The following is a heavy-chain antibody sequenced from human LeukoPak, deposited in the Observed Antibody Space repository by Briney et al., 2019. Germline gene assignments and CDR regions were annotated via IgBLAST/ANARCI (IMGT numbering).Heavy chain of an antibody. D-gene: IGHD4-17*01. CDR2: ISYIGST. Sequence: SETLSLTCAVSDDSFSSHYWTWIRQPPGKGLEWIGYISYIGSTNYNPSLKSRVTISIDASRNQFSLRLSSVTAADTAVYYCARDLVTVTKGFDIWGQGTMVSVSS. CDR1: DDSFSSHY. CDR3: ARDLVTVTKGFDI. V-gene: IGHV4-59*11. J-gene: IGHJ3*02.